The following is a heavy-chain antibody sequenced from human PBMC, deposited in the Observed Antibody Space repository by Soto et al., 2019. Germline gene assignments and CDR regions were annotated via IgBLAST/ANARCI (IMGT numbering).Heavy chain of an antibody. V-gene: IGHV1-69*13. D-gene: IGHD3-22*01. CDR1: GGTFSSYA. Sequence: GASVKVSCKASGGTFSSYAISWVRQAPGQGLEWMGGIIPIFGTANCAQKFQGRVTITADESTSTAYMELSSLRSEDTAVYYCARQSSGYYYGDYWGQGTLVTVS. CDR3: ARQSSGYYYGDY. J-gene: IGHJ4*02. CDR2: IIPIFGTA.